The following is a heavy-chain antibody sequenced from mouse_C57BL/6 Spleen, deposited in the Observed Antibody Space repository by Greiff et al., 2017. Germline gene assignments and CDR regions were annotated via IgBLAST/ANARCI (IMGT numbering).Heavy chain of an antibody. CDR2: IRNKANNHAT. J-gene: IGHJ4*01. Sequence: EVQVVESGGGLVQPGGSMKLSCAASGFTFSDAWMDWVRRSPEKGLEWVAEIRNKANNHATYYAESVKGRFTISRDDSKSSVYLQMNSLRAEDTGIYYCTRGNYEGDAMDYWGQGTSVTVSS. D-gene: IGHD2-1*01. CDR1: GFTFSDAW. V-gene: IGHV6-6*01. CDR3: TRGNYEGDAMDY.